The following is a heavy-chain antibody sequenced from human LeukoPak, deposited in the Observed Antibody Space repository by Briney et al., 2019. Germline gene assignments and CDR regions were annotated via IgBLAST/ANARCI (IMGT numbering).Heavy chain of an antibody. CDR3: ARTATVVQFPAPPNYYYYGMDV. J-gene: IGHJ6*02. Sequence: GGSLRLSCAASGFTFSSYAMHWVRQAPGKGLEWVAVISYDGSNKYYADSVKGRFTISRDNSKNTLYLQMNSLRAEDTAVYYCARTATVVQFPAPPNYYYYGMDVWGQGTTVTVSS. CDR1: GFTFSSYA. V-gene: IGHV3-30*04. D-gene: IGHD4-23*01. CDR2: ISYDGSNK.